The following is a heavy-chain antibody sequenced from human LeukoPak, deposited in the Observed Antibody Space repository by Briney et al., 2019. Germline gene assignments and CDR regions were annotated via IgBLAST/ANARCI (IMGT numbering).Heavy chain of an antibody. CDR1: GYTFTGYY. J-gene: IGHJ4*02. CDR3: ARVSKGYCGGYCYSDY. D-gene: IGHD2-21*02. CDR2: INPNSGGT. V-gene: IGHV1-2*02. Sequence: GASVKVSCKASGYTFTGYYMHWVRQAPGQGLEWMGWINPNSGGTIYAQKFQGRVTMTRDTSITTAYMDLSSLRSDDTALYYCARVSKGYCGGYCYSDYWGQGTLVTVSS.